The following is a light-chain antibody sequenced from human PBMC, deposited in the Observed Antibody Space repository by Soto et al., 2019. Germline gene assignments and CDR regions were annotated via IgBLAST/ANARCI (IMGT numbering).Light chain of an antibody. CDR2: DAS. Sequence: DIQMTQSPSTLSASVGDRVTITCRASQSISSWLAWYQQKPGKAPKPLIYDASTLKTGVPSRFSGSGSGSEFNFTITGLQPDDFATYFCQQYNTYSTFGQGTKVDI. CDR3: QQYNTYST. CDR1: QSISSW. V-gene: IGKV1-5*01. J-gene: IGKJ1*01.